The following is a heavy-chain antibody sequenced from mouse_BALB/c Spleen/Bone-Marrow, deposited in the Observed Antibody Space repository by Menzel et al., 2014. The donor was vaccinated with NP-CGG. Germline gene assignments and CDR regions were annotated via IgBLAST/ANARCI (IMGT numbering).Heavy chain of an antibody. CDR2: IHNSGVT. CDR1: GYSITSGYS. D-gene: IGHD1-1*01. CDR3: ARLVRSKGFDC. Sequence: VQLHQSGPDLVKPSQSLSLTCTVTGYSITSGYSWHWIRQFPGNKLEWMAYIHNSGVTNFNPSLKSRISISRDTSKNQFFLQLNSVTTEKTATYSCARLVRSKGFDCWGRGTTRT. V-gene: IGHV3-1*02. J-gene: IGHJ2*01.